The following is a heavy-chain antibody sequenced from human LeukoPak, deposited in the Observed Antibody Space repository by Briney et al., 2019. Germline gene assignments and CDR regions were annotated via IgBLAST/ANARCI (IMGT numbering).Heavy chain of an antibody. V-gene: IGHV6-1*01. Sequence: SQTLPLTCAISGDSVSSNSAAWNWLRQSPPRGLEWLGRTYYRSKWYNDYAVSVKSRMTINPDTSKNQFSLQLNSVTPEDTAVYYCARDHCGGDCPPDYWGQGTLVTVSS. D-gene: IGHD2-21*02. J-gene: IGHJ4*02. CDR3: ARDHCGGDCPPDY. CDR1: GDSVSSNSAA. CDR2: TYYRSKWYN.